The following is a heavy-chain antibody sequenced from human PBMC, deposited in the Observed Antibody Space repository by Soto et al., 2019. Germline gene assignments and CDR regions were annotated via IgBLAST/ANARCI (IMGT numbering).Heavy chain of an antibody. V-gene: IGHV3-74*01. CDR1: GFTFSSYW. CDR3: VRTSLVVAAATREDY. Sequence: EVQLVESGGGLVQPGGSLRLSCAASGFTFSSYWRHWVRQAQGKGLVWVSRINSDGSSTSYADSVKGRFTISRDNAKNTLYLQMNSLRAEDTAVYYCVRTSLVVAAATREDYWGQGTLVTVSS. J-gene: IGHJ4*02. D-gene: IGHD2-15*01. CDR2: INSDGSST.